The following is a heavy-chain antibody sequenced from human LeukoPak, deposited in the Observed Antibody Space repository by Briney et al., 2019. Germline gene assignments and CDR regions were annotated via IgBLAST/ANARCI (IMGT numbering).Heavy chain of an antibody. J-gene: IGHJ4*02. CDR3: ARDKPVATLGNYFDY. CDR1: GFTFSSYN. Sequence: GGPLRLSCAASGFTFSSYNMNWVRQATGKGLEWVSHISSSSSTIYYADSVKGRFTISRDNAKNSLYLQMNSLRAEDTAVYYCARDKPVATLGNYFDYWGQGTLVTVSS. V-gene: IGHV3-48*01. D-gene: IGHD5-12*01. CDR2: ISSSSSTI.